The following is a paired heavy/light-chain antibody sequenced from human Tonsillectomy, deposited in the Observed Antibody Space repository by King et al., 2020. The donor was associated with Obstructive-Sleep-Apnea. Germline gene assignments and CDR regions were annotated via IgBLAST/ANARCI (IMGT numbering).Light chain of an antibody. CDR1: QSLTRW. CDR2: KAS. CDR3: QQYKTYWT. Sequence: DIQMTQSPSTLSAAVGDRVTITCRANQSLTRWLAWYQQKPGKAPKLLIYKASSLESGVPSRFSGSGSGTEFTLTINSLQPDDSATYYCQQYKTYWTFGQGTKVEIK. J-gene: IGKJ1*01. V-gene: IGKV1-5*03.
Heavy chain of an antibody. CDR2: ITTKADDYAT. Sequence: EVQLVESGGGLVQPGGSLKLSCAASGFIFSGSRIHWVRQTSGRGLEWVGHITTKADDYATACAESVKGRFTISRDDSKNTAYLQMNSLRTEDTAVYYCTRHINGDRTDCWGQGTLVTVSS. V-gene: IGHV3-73*01. D-gene: IGHD7-27*01. CDR3: TRHINGDRTDC. CDR1: GFIFSGSR. J-gene: IGHJ4*02.